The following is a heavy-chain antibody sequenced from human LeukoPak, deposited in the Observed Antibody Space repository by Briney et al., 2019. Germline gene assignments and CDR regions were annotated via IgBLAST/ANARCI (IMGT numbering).Heavy chain of an antibody. D-gene: IGHD3-10*01. CDR1: GYTFPSYG. CDR3: ARGGDYYGSGGYYRAMDY. Sequence: ASVKVSCKASGYTFPSYGISWVRQAPGQGLEWMGWISAYIGNTNYAQKLQGRVTMTTDTSTSTAYMELRSLRSDDTAVYYCARGGDYYGSGGYYRAMDYWGQGTLVTVSS. J-gene: IGHJ4*02. CDR2: ISAYIGNT. V-gene: IGHV1-18*01.